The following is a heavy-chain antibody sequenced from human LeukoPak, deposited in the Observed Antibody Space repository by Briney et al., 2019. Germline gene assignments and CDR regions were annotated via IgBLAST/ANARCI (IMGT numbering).Heavy chain of an antibody. CDR2: IYSGGST. CDR1: GFTVSSNY. J-gene: IGHJ6*03. D-gene: IGHD3-10*01. Sequence: GGSLRLSCAASGFTVSSNYMSWVRQAPGKGLEWVSVIYSGGSTYYADSVKGRFTISRDNSKNTLYLQMNSLRAEDTAVYYCARVTSDYYGSGSLPSRLYYYYYMDVWGKGTTVTISS. V-gene: IGHV3-66*01. CDR3: ARVTSDYYGSGSLPSRLYYYYYMDV.